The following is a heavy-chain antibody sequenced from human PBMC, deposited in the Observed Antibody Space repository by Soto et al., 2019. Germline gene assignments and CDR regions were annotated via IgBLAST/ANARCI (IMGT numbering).Heavy chain of an antibody. CDR1: GFTFSDYY. CDR2: ISSSGSTI. Sequence: PGGSLRLSCAASGFTFSDYYMSWIRQAPGKGLEWVSYISSSGSTIYYADSVKGRFTISRDNAKNSLYLQMNSLRAEDTAVYYCASTVTTTAYNWFDPWGQGTLVTVSS. J-gene: IGHJ5*02. V-gene: IGHV3-11*01. CDR3: ASTVTTTAYNWFDP. D-gene: IGHD4-4*01.